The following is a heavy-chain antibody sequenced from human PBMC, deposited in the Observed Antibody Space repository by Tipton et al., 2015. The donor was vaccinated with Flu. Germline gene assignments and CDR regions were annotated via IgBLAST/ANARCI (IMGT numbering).Heavy chain of an antibody. D-gene: IGHD4-11*01. Sequence: PGLVKPSETLSLTCLVSGDSIRSDYFWGWIRQPLGKGLEWIGQISRGGSAYYNSSLQGRVTISVDSSRNRFSLKVRSLTAADTAIYFCARRHYSNYVSEPKNWFDHWGRGALVTVSS. J-gene: IGHJ5*02. CDR2: ISRGGSA. CDR3: ARRHYSNYVSEPKNWFDH. V-gene: IGHV4-38-2*01. CDR1: GDSIRSDYF.